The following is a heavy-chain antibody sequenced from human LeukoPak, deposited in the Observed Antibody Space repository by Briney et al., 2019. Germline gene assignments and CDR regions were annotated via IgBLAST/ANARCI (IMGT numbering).Heavy chain of an antibody. V-gene: IGHV1-3*01. CDR1: GYTFTSYA. Sequence: ASVKVSCKASGYTFTSYAMHWVRQAPGQRLEWVGWINAGNGNTKYSQKFQGRVTITRDTSASTAYMELSSLRSEDTAVYYCARDALYSSSWYGFDYWGQGTLVTVSS. CDR3: ARDALYSSSWYGFDY. J-gene: IGHJ4*02. D-gene: IGHD6-13*01. CDR2: INAGNGNT.